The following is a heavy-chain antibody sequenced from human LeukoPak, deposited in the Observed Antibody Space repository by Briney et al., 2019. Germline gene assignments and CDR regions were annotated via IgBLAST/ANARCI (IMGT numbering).Heavy chain of an antibody. CDR1: GFTFSSYS. Sequence: GGSLRLSCAASGFTFSSYSMNWVRQAPGKGLEWVSYISGSSSTIYYADSVKGRFTISRDNAKNSLYLQMNSLRDEDTAVYYCARDLDVVVAATTPGYWGQGTLVTVSS. CDR2: ISGSSSTI. V-gene: IGHV3-48*02. CDR3: ARDLDVVVAATTPGY. D-gene: IGHD2-15*01. J-gene: IGHJ4*02.